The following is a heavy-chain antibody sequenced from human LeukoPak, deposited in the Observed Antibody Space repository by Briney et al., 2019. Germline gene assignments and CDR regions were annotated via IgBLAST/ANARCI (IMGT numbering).Heavy chain of an antibody. Sequence: SETLSLTCTVSGGSIRSYYWSWIRQTPGKGLEWIGSIYHTGTTYYNPSLKTRVTIYVDTSKKQFSLKLSSVTAADTAVYYCARATPLMTTVTSSGYMDVWGKGTTVTVSS. V-gene: IGHV4-59*01. J-gene: IGHJ6*03. CDR2: IYHTGTT. CDR3: ARATPLMTTVTSSGYMDV. CDR1: GGSIRSYY. D-gene: IGHD4-11*01.